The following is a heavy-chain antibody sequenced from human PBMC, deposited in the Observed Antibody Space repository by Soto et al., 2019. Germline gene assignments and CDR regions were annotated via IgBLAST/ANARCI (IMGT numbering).Heavy chain of an antibody. V-gene: IGHV3-23*04. D-gene: IGHD3-3*01. J-gene: IGHJ6*02. CDR2: ISSGGGTT. CDR1: GFSFRNYA. Sequence: DEQLVESGGGSLQPGGSLRLSCAASGFSFRNYAMTWVRQAPGKGLEWISLISSGGGTTNYADSVKGRFSISRDNSPNMLYLQMNGMRGDDTALYYCAKLKGGLGRFYGMDAWGQGTMVIVSS. CDR3: AKLKGGLGRFYGMDA.